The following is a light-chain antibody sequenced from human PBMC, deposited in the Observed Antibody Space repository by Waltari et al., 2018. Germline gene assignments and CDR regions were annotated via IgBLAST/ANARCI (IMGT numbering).Light chain of an antibody. V-gene: IGKV3-15*01. CDR1: ETIYNF. CDR2: GIS. J-gene: IGKJ1*01. CDR3: QQYFNWPLT. Sequence: IVMTQSPGTLSVSPGQRASLSCRASETIYNFLAWYQQKPGQSPRLLIHGISTRAAGVPARFTGSGSGADFTLTIDSLQSDDFALYFFQQYFNWPLTFGQGTKVEI.